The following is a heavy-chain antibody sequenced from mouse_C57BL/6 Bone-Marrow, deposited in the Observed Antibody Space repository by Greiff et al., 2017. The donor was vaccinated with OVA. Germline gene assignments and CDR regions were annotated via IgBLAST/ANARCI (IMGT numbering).Heavy chain of an antibody. CDR3: ARDERAMDY. CDR2: ISDGGSYA. J-gene: IGHJ4*01. V-gene: IGHV5-4*01. CDR1: GFTFSSYA. Sequence: EVKLVESGGGLVKPGGSLKLSCAASGFTFSSYAMSWVRQTPVKRLEWVATISDGGSYAYYPDNVKGRFTISRDNAKNNLYLQMSHLKSEDTAMYYCARDERAMDYWGQGTSVTVSS.